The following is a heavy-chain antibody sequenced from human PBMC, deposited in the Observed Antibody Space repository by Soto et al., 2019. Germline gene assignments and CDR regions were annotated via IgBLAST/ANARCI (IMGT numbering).Heavy chain of an antibody. CDR1: GGSISSSSYY. V-gene: IGHV4-39*01. J-gene: IGHJ4*02. CDR2: IYYSGSI. D-gene: IGHD6-13*01. Sequence: KTSETLSLTCTVSGGSISSSSYYWGWIRQPPGKGLEWIGSIYYSGSIYYNPSLKSRVTISVDTSKNQFSLKLSSVTAADTAVYYCARHGSIAAAGTLSRFDYWGQGTLVTVSS. CDR3: ARHGSIAAAGTLSRFDY.